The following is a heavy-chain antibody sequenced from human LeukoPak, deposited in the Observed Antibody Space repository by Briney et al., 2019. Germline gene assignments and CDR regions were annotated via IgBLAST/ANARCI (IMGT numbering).Heavy chain of an antibody. CDR3: ASPIVGSTALDC. CDR2: FDPEDGET. D-gene: IGHD1-26*01. Sequence: ASVKVFCTVSGYTFTELSMHWVPQAPGKGLEWMGGFDPEDGETIYAQKFQGRVTMTEDTSTDTAYMELSSLRTEDTAVYYCASPIVGSTALDCWGQGTLVTVSS. V-gene: IGHV1-24*01. J-gene: IGHJ4*02. CDR1: GYTFTELS.